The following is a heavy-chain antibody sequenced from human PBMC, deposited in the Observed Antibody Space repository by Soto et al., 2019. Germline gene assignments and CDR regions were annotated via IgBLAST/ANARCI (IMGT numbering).Heavy chain of an antibody. D-gene: IGHD2-15*01. CDR2: ISYDGSNK. Sequence: GGSLRLSCAASGFTFSSFGMHWVRQAPGKGLEWVAVISYDGSNKYYADSVKGRFTISRDNSKNTLYLQMNSLRAEDTAVYYCAKETYSGPLDYWGQGTLVTVSS. CDR3: AKETYSGPLDY. V-gene: IGHV3-30*18. J-gene: IGHJ4*02. CDR1: GFTFSSFG.